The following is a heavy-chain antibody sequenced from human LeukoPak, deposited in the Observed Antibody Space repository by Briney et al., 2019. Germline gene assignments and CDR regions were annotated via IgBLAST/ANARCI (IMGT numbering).Heavy chain of an antibody. CDR3: ARRPHSSGSFDY. CDR2: IYYSGST. V-gene: IGHV4-39*01. CDR1: GGSISSSSYY. D-gene: IGHD6-19*01. Sequence: SETLSLTCTVSGGSISSSSYYWGWIRQPPGKGLEWIGSIYYSGSTYYNPSLKSRVTISVDTSKNQFSLKLSSVTAADTAVYYCARRPHSSGSFDYWGQGTLVTVSS. J-gene: IGHJ4*02.